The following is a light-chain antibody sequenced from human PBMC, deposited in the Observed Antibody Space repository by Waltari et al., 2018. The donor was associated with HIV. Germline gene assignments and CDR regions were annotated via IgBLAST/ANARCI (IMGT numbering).Light chain of an antibody. J-gene: IGKJ1*01. CDR3: HRYGSSLTWT. CDR1: QSVSSSY. CDR2: GTS. Sequence: EVVLTQSPGTLSLSPGERATLSSRASQSVSSSYLAWYQQKPGQAPRLLIDGTSKRATGIPDRFSGSGSGTDFTLTISRLEPEDFAVYYCHRYGSSLTWTFGQGTKVEIK. V-gene: IGKV3-20*01.